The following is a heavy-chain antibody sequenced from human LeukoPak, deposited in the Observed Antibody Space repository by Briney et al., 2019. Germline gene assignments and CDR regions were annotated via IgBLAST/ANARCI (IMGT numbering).Heavy chain of an antibody. CDR2: IYHSGST. CDR1: GGSISSGGYS. V-gene: IGHV4-30-2*01. D-gene: IGHD3-10*01. CDR3: ARAHVVRGVIGYYYYGMDV. Sequence: PSQTLSLTCAVSGGSISSGGYSWSWIRQPPGKGLEWIGYIYHSGSTYYNLSLKSRVTISVDRSKNQFSLKLSSVTAADTAVYYCARAHVVRGVIGYYYYGMDVWGQGTTVTVSS. J-gene: IGHJ6*02.